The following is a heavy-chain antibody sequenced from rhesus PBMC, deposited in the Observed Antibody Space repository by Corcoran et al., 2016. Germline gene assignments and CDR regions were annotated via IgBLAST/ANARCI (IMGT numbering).Heavy chain of an antibody. D-gene: IGHD6-25*01. J-gene: IGHJ4*01. CDR2: ISYTGGST. V-gene: IGHV3S18*01. Sequence: EVQLLVSGGGFAQPGGSLSLSCAASGFRFSDSYLYWVLQAPGKGLEWVSGISYTGGSTYYADSVKGRFTISRENAKNTLYLQMDSLRAEDTAVYYCARDLRTIAAAGFDYWGQGVLVTVSS. CDR1: GFRFSDSY. CDR3: ARDLRTIAAAGFDY.